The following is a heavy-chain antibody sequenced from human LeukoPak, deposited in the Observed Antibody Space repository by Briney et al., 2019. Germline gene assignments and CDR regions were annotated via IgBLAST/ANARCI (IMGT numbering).Heavy chain of an antibody. Sequence: GGSLRLSCAASGFTFSSYEMNWVRQAPGKGLEWLAFIRYDGSNKYYADSMKGRLTISRDNSKNTLYLEMNSLRPEDTAMYYCAKGRATAVANWYFGLWGRGTLVTVSS. V-gene: IGHV3-30*02. J-gene: IGHJ2*01. CDR3: AKGRATAVANWYFGL. D-gene: IGHD5-18*01. CDR1: GFTFSSYE. CDR2: IRYDGSNK.